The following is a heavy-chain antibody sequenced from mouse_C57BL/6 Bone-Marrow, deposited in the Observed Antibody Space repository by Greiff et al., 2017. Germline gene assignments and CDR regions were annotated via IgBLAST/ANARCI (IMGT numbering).Heavy chain of an antibody. CDR2: IGPGDGET. D-gene: IGHD1-1*01. CDR1: GFNFKGYY. J-gene: IGHJ3*01. Sequence: EVQLLQSGAGLVKPGASVKLSCTASGFNFKGYYMPWVKQRPEQGLEWIGRIGPGDGETNYAPKFQGRATITADTSSNPTYLQLSSLTSEDAAVYYCARTGSSPWFADWGQGTLVTVSA. CDR3: ARTGSSPWFAD. V-gene: IGHV14-2*01.